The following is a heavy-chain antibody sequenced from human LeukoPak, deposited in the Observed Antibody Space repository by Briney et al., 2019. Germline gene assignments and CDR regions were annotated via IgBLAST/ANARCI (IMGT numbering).Heavy chain of an antibody. CDR3: AKGTGYYDSSGYSYTDYNAFDI. CDR1: GFIFRSYG. D-gene: IGHD3-22*01. J-gene: IGHJ3*02. Sequence: GGSLGLSCAASGFIFRSYGMHWVRQAPGKGLEWVAFIRYDGSNKYYADSVKGRFTISRDNSKNTLYLQMNSVRAEDTAMYYCAKGTGYYDSSGYSYTDYNAFDIWGQGTMVTVSS. V-gene: IGHV3-30*02. CDR2: IRYDGSNK.